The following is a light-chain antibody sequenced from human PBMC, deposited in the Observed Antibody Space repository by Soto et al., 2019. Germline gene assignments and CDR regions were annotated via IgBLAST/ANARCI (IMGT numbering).Light chain of an antibody. V-gene: IGKV1-39*01. J-gene: IGKJ5*01. Sequence: DIQMTQSPSSLSASIGDRVTITCRASQNIGSFLNWYQQKPGEAPRLLVYSAFRGQSGVPSRFNASGSGTDFTLSISSLQPEDFSTYYCQQGSTTPITFGLATRLEI. CDR1: QNIGSF. CDR3: QQGSTTPIT. CDR2: SAF.